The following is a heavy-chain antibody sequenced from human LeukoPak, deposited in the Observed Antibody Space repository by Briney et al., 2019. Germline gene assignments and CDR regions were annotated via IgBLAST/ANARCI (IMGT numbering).Heavy chain of an antibody. J-gene: IGHJ6*03. D-gene: IGHD3-22*01. V-gene: IGHV1-69*05. CDR1: GGTFSSYP. Sequence: SVKVSCRASGGTFSSYPISWVRQAPRQGLEWMGGIIPIFGTANYAQKFQGRVTITTDESTSTAYMELNSLRSEDTAVYYCARGIRGYYYYMDVWGKGTTVTVSS. CDR3: ARGIRGYYYYMDV. CDR2: IIPIFGTA.